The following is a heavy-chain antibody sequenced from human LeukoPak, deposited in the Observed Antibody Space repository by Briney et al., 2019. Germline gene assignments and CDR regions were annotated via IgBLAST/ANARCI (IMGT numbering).Heavy chain of an antibody. Sequence: GGSLRLSCAASGFTFSSYGMHWVRQAPGKGLEWVAFIRYDGSNKYYADSVKGRFTISRDNSKNTLYLQMNSLRAEDTAVYYCARDFGYCSGGSCFDAFDIWGQGTMVTVSS. CDR3: ARDFGYCSGGSCFDAFDI. D-gene: IGHD2-15*01. J-gene: IGHJ3*02. CDR1: GFTFSSYG. V-gene: IGHV3-30*02. CDR2: IRYDGSNK.